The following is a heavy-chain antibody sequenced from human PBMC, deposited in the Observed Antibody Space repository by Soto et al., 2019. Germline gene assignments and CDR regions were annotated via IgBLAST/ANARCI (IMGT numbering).Heavy chain of an antibody. CDR2: IKEDGSET. Sequence: EVQLVESGGAVVQPGGSLRLSCAASGFVFSNSWMTWVRQAPGKGLEWVANIKEDGSETNYVDSVKGRVTISRDNSKNSLFLQMNRLRAEDTAVYYCGSDHYVPRGGQAYWGQGALVTV. J-gene: IGHJ4*02. CDR1: GFVFSNSW. CDR3: GSDHYVPRGGQAY. D-gene: IGHD3-10*02. V-gene: IGHV3-7*05.